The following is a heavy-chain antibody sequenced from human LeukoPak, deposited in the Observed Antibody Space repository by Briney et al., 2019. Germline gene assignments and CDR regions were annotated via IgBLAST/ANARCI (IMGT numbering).Heavy chain of an antibody. CDR1: GFTFSSYG. CDR3: ARGRIEVAGTGFDY. CDR2: IWYDGSNK. J-gene: IGHJ4*02. V-gene: IGHV3-33*01. D-gene: IGHD6-19*01. Sequence: GGSLRLSCAASGFTFSSYGMHWVRQAPGKGLEWVAVIWYDGSNKYYADSVKGRFTISRDNSKNTLYLQMNSLRAEDTAVYYCARGRIEVAGTGFDYWGQGTLVTVSS.